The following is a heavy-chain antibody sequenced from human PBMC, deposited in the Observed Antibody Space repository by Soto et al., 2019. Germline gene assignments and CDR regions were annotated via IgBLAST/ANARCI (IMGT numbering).Heavy chain of an antibody. V-gene: IGHV5-51*01. CDR2: IYPGDSDT. J-gene: IGHJ6*02. D-gene: IGHD3-10*01. Sequence: PXGSLKISCKGYGYSFTSYWIGWVRQMPGKGLEWMGIIYPGDSDTRYSPSFQGQVTISADKSISTAYLQWSSLKASDTAMYYCARQSPPRYYGSGSYQDYYYGMDVWGQGTTVTASS. CDR1: GYSFTSYW. CDR3: ARQSPPRYYGSGSYQDYYYGMDV.